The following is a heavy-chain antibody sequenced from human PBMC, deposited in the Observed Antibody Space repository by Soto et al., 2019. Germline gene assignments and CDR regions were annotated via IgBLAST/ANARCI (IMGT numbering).Heavy chain of an antibody. CDR1: GYSISSGYY. CDR3: AGGTSYYDILTGYWDYYYYYGMDV. J-gene: IGHJ6*02. D-gene: IGHD3-9*01. Sequence: TSETLSLTCAVSGYSISSGYYWGWIRQPPGKGLEWIGIIYHSGSTYYNPSLKSRVTISVDTSKNQFSLKLSSVTAADTAVYYCAGGTSYYDILTGYWDYYYYYGMDVWGQGTTVTVSS. V-gene: IGHV4-38-2*01. CDR2: IYHSGST.